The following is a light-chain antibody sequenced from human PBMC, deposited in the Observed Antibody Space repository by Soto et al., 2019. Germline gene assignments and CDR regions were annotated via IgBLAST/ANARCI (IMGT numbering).Light chain of an antibody. CDR1: QDIANY. J-gene: IGKJ4*01. CDR2: DAS. V-gene: IGKV1-33*01. CDR3: QQYENLPPA. Sequence: DIQMTQSPSSLSASVGDRVSITCQASQDIANYLSWYQQKPGKAPKLLIYDASSLETGVPSRFSGSGSGPDFTFTISSLQPEDIATYYCQQYENLPPAFGGGTKVEIK.